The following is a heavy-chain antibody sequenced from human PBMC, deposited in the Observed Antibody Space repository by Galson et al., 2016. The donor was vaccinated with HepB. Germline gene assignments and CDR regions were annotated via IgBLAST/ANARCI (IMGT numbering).Heavy chain of an antibody. D-gene: IGHD2-15*01. J-gene: IGHJ4*02. CDR1: GYTFTSYD. Sequence: SVKVSCKASGYTFTSYDINWVRQATGPGLEWMGWMNSNSGNTGYAQQFQGRVTMTRNTSISTAYMELSSLRSEDTAVYYCARGGRYVNFDYWGQGALVTVSS. V-gene: IGHV1-8*01. CDR2: MNSNSGNT. CDR3: ARGGRYVNFDY.